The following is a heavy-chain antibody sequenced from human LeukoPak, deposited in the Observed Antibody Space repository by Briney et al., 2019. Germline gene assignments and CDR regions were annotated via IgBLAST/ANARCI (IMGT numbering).Heavy chain of an antibody. V-gene: IGHV1-18*01. CDR1: GYTFTSYG. J-gene: IGHJ3*02. Sequence: ASVKVSCKASGYTFTSYGISWVRQAPGQGLEWMGWISTYNGNTNYAQNLQGRVTMTTDTSTSTAYMELRSLRSDDTAVYYCARDPSMITFGEVSADAFDIWGQGTMVTVSS. D-gene: IGHD3-16*01. CDR2: ISTYNGNT. CDR3: ARDPSMITFGEVSADAFDI.